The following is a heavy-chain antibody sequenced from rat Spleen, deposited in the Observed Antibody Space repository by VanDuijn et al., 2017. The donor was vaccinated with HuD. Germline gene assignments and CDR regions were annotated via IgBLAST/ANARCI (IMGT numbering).Heavy chain of an antibody. CDR1: GFTFSNYG. D-gene: IGHD1-11*01. V-gene: IGHV5-19*01. CDR3: ATDHGYGGYSALVDA. CDR2: ISPSGGST. Sequence: EVQLVESGGGLVQPGRSLKLSCAASGFTFSNYGMHWIRQAPTKGLEWVASISPSGGSTYYRDSVKGRFTISRDNAKSTLYLQMDSLRSEDTATYYCATDHGYGGYSALVDAWGQGASVTVSS. J-gene: IGHJ4*01.